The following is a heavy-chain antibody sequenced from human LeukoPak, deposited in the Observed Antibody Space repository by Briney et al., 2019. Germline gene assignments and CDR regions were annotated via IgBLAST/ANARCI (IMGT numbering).Heavy chain of an antibody. CDR1: GFTFSSYW. CDR3: AKVYCSSTSCLPIFDY. D-gene: IGHD2-2*01. V-gene: IGHV3-23*01. Sequence: GGSLRLSCAASGFTFSSYWMHWVRQAPGKGLVWVSAISGSGGSTYYADSVKGRFTISRDNSKNTLYLQMNSLRAEDTAVYYCAKVYCSSTSCLPIFDYWGQGTLVTVSS. CDR2: ISGSGGST. J-gene: IGHJ4*02.